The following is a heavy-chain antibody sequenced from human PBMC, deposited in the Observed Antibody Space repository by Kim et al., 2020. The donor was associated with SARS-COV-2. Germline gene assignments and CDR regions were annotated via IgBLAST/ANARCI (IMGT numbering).Heavy chain of an antibody. CDR1: GFILNNYN. Sequence: GGSLRLSCAASGFILNNYNMNWVRQAPGKGLEWVSSISSSSSYIYYGASVRGRFTISRDNAKNSLYLQMNGLRAEDTAIYYCAKGAVNYDDTSGPHWFDSWGQGTLVTVSS. J-gene: IGHJ5*01. V-gene: IGHV3-21*01. CDR3: AKGAVNYDDTSGPHWFDS. CDR2: ISSSSSYI. D-gene: IGHD3-22*01.